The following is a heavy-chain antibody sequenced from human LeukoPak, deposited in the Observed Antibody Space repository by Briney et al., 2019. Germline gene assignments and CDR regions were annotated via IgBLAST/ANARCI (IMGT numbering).Heavy chain of an antibody. CDR2: ISYDGSNK. CDR1: GFTFSSYG. CDR3: ARDVPHNWFNT. V-gene: IGHV3-30*03. Sequence: GGSLRLSCAASGFTFSSYGMHWVRQAPGKGLEWVAVISYDGSNKYYADSVKGRFTISRDNSKNTLYLQMNSLRAEDTAVYYCARDVPHNWFNTWGQGALVTVSS. J-gene: IGHJ5*02.